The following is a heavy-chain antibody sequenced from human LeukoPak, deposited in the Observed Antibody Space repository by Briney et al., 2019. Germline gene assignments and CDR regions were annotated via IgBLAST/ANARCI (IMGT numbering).Heavy chain of an antibody. CDR1: GFTFNNYW. V-gene: IGHV3-7*01. Sequence: GGSLRLSCAASGFTFNNYWMGWVRQAPGKGLEWVANIKQDGSEKYYADSVKGRFTISRDNVKNSLYLQMNSLSAEDTAVYYCARFDYGDYDDAFDIWGQGTMVTVSS. CDR3: ARFDYGDYDDAFDI. J-gene: IGHJ3*02. D-gene: IGHD4-17*01. CDR2: IKQDGSEK.